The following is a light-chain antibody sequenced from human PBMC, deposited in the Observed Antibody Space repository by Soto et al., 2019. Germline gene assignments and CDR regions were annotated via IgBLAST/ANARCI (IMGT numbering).Light chain of an antibody. CDR1: QTVSSK. CDR2: GAS. Sequence: EIGLTLSLATLSSSPGERATLSCRASQTVSSKLAWYQHKPGQAPRLLIYGASSRATGIPDRFSGSGSGTDFTLTISRLEPEDFAVYYCQEDGSSPGTFAQGSKVDVK. J-gene: IGKJ1*01. V-gene: IGKV3-20*01. CDR3: QEDGSSPGT.